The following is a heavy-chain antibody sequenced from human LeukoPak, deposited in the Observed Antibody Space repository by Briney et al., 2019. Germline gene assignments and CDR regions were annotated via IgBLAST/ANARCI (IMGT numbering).Heavy chain of an antibody. D-gene: IGHD2-8*01. J-gene: IGHJ5*02. V-gene: IGHV3-11*03. CDR3: VGPTCLRGGYCTTNP. CDR2: ISSSSDYT. CDR1: GFTVSDHY. Sequence: PGGSLILSCAASGFTVSDHYMSWIRQAPGKVLEWVSSISSSSDYTNYAESVKGRFTISRDNAKNSLYLQMNSLRAEDTAVYSCVGPTCLRGGYCTTNPWGQGTLVTVSS.